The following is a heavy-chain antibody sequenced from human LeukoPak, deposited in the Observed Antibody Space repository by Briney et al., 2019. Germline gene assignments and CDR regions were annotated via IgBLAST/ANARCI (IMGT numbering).Heavy chain of an antibody. V-gene: IGHV4-30-2*01. CDR2: IYHSGST. Sequence: PSETLSLTCAVSGGSISSGGYSRSWIRQPPGKGLEWIGYIYHSGSTYYNPSLKSRVTISVDRSKNQFSLKLSSVTAADTAVYYCARARYSYGYPYFDYWGQGTLVTVSS. D-gene: IGHD5-18*01. J-gene: IGHJ4*02. CDR1: GGSISSGGYS. CDR3: ARARYSYGYPYFDY.